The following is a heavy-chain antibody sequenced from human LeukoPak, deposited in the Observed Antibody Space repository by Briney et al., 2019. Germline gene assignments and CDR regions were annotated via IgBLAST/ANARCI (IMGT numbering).Heavy chain of an antibody. Sequence: GGSLRLSCAASGFTFSSYAMSWVRQAPGKGLEWVSAISGSGGSTYYADSVKGRFTISRDNSKNTLYLQMNSLRAEDTAVYYCAKDFPSPLYYDFWSGFPNSPFHYFGYWGQGTLVTVSS. J-gene: IGHJ4*02. CDR2: ISGSGGST. D-gene: IGHD3-3*01. CDR3: AKDFPSPLYYDFWSGFPNSPFHYFGY. CDR1: GFTFSSYA. V-gene: IGHV3-23*01.